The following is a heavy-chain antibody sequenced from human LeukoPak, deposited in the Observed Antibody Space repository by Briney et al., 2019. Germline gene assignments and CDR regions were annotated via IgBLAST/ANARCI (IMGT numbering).Heavy chain of an antibody. Sequence: PGGSLRLSCAASGITLSTYGMSWVRQAPGKGLEWVSGVSGNGVTTYYADSVKGRFTISRDNSKNTLYLQMNSLRAEDTAVYHCAKVRQSSSWYGVFDYWGQGTLVTVSS. CDR1: GITLSTYG. J-gene: IGHJ4*02. CDR2: VSGNGVTT. D-gene: IGHD6-13*01. CDR3: AKVRQSSSWYGVFDY. V-gene: IGHV3-23*01.